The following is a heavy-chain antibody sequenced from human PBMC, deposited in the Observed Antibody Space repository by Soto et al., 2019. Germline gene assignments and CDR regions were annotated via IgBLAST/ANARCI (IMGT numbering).Heavy chain of an antibody. CDR3: AREYTAWPLAYGLDV. CDR1: GFTFSTHS. J-gene: IGHJ6*02. V-gene: IGHV3-21*01. D-gene: IGHD2-2*02. Sequence: GGSLRLSCVGSGFTFSTHSINWVRQAPGKGLEWVSSISSRSGIYYADSVKGRFTISRDNAKNSVSLQMNSLRAEDTAVYYCAREYTAWPLAYGLDVWGQGTTVTVSS. CDR2: ISSRSGI.